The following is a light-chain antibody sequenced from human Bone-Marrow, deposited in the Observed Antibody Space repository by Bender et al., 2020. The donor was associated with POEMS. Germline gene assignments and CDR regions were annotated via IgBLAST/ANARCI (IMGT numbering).Light chain of an antibody. V-gene: IGLV1-44*01. CDR3: ATWDDSLNGWV. CDR1: SSKFGSYP. Sequence: QFVLTQPPSASGTPGQRVTISCSGSSSKFGSYPVNWYQQLPGAAPKLVIFNNSQRPSGVPDRFSGSNSGTSASLAISGLLSDDEADFYCATWDDSLNGWVLGGGTKLTVL. J-gene: IGLJ3*02. CDR2: NNS.